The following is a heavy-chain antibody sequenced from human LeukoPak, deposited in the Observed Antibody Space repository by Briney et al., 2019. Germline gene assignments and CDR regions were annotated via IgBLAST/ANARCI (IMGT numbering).Heavy chain of an antibody. CDR2: IKQDGSEK. Sequence: GGPLRLSCAASGFTFSSYWMSWVRQAPGKGLEWVANIKQDGSEKYYVDSVKGRFTISRDNAKNSLYLQMNSLRAEDTAVYYCAKTTGYYTGDFDYWGQGTLVTVSS. D-gene: IGHD3/OR15-3a*01. J-gene: IGHJ4*02. V-gene: IGHV3-7*03. CDR1: GFTFSSYW. CDR3: AKTTGYYTGDFDY.